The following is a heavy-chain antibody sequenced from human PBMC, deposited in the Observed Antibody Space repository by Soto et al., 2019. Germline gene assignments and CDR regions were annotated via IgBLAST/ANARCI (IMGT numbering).Heavy chain of an antibody. D-gene: IGHD4-4*01. Sequence: PGGSLRPSCIASGFTFISSFMGWVRQAPGKGLEWVANINQDGSATYYVDSVKGRFTISRHNAKTSLYLQMNSLRAEDTAVYYCARYFRGSNRYFFDYWGQGTLVTVSS. V-gene: IGHV3-7*03. CDR3: ARYFRGSNRYFFDY. J-gene: IGHJ4*02. CDR2: INQDGSAT. CDR1: GFTFISSF.